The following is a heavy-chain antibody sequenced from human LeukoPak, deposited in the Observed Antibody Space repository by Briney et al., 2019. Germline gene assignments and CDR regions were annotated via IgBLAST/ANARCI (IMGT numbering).Heavy chain of an antibody. Sequence: GGSLRLSCAASGFTFSSYWMHWVRQAPGKGLVWVSRINSDGSGITYADSVKGRFTISRDNAKNTLYLQMNSLRVEDTAVYYCAREGRVSGYDFDCWGQGTLVTVSS. J-gene: IGHJ4*02. V-gene: IGHV3-74*03. CDR3: AREGRVSGYDFDC. CDR1: GFTFSSYW. D-gene: IGHD5-12*01. CDR2: INSDGSGI.